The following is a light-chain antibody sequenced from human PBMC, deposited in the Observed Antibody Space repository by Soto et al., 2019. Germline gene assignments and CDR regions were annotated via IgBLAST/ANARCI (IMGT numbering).Light chain of an antibody. V-gene: IGKV3-15*01. CDR3: QQYNNWPRT. J-gene: IGKJ1*01. Sequence: EIVMTQSPATLSVSPGERATLSCRASQSVSNNLAWYQQKPGQAPTLLIYGASTRATGIPARFSGGGSGTEFTLTISSLQSEDFAVYYCQQYNNWPRTFGQGTKVEIK. CDR1: QSVSNN. CDR2: GAS.